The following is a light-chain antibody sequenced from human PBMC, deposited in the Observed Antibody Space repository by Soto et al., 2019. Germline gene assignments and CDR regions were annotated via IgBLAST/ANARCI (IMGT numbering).Light chain of an antibody. CDR3: CSYAGSGTDNYV. Sequence: QSVLTQPASVSGSPGQSITISCTGTSGDVGGYKYVSWYQQHTGKAPKLMIYEVSNRPSGVSNRFSGSKSGNTAFLTISGLQDEDEADYYCCSYAGSGTDNYVFGSGTKVTVL. V-gene: IGLV2-14*01. CDR2: EVS. CDR1: SGDVGGYKY. J-gene: IGLJ1*01.